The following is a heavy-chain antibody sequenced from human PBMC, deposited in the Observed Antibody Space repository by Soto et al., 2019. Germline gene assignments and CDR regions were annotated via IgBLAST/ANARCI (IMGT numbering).Heavy chain of an antibody. V-gene: IGHV4-39*01. CDR1: GGSITSSSYY. D-gene: IGHD1-26*01. Sequence: SETLSLTCTVSGGSITSSSYYWGWIRQPPGKGLEWIGSIYYSGSTYYNPSLKSRVTISVDTSKNQFSLKLSSVTAADTSVYYCATQEVGGSYVYTFDPWGQGTLVTVSS. CDR3: ATQEVGGSYVYTFDP. J-gene: IGHJ5*02. CDR2: IYYSGST.